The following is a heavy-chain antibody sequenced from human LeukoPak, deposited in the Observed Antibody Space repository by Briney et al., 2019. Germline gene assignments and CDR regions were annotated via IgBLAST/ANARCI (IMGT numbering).Heavy chain of an antibody. CDR2: INPNSGGT. CDR3: ARDGDIVVVPAARGAFDI. Sequence: ASVKVSCKASGGTFSSYAISWVRQAPGQGLEWMGWINPNSGGTNYAQKFQGRVTMTRDTSISTAYMELSRLRSDDTAVYYCARDGDIVVVPAARGAFDIWGQGTMVTVSS. V-gene: IGHV1-2*02. J-gene: IGHJ3*02. CDR1: GGTFSSYA. D-gene: IGHD2-2*01.